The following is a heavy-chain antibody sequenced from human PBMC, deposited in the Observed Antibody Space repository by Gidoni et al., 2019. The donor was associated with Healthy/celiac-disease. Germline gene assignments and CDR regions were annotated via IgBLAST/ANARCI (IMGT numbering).Heavy chain of an antibody. CDR2: IYYSGST. CDR3: ARLEAIFGVGPPLY. D-gene: IGHD3-3*01. J-gene: IGHJ4*02. Sequence: QLQLQESGPGLVKPSETLSLPCTVSGGSIRSSSYYWGWIRQPPGKGLEWIGSIYYSGSTYYNPSLKSRVTISVDTSKNQFSLKLSSVTAADTAVYYCARLEAIFGVGPPLYWGQGTLVTVSS. V-gene: IGHV4-39*01. CDR1: GGSIRSSSYY.